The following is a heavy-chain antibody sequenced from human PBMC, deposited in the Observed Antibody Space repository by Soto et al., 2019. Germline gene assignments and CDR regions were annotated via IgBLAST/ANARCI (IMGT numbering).Heavy chain of an antibody. CDR1: GFTFSSYA. J-gene: IGHJ6*02. D-gene: IGHD5-18*01. CDR3: ARGGYSYVFHYYGMDV. Sequence: ESGGGVVQPGRSLSLSCAASGFTFSSYAMHWVRQAPGKGLEWVAVISYDGSNKYYADSVKGRFTISRDNSKNTLYLQMNSLRAEDTAVYYCARGGYSYVFHYYGMDVWGQGTTVTVSS. V-gene: IGHV3-30-3*01. CDR2: ISYDGSNK.